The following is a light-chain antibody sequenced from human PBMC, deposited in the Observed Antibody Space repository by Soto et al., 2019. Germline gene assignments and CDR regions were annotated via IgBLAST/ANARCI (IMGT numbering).Light chain of an antibody. Sequence: DIQMTQSPSSLSAFVGDRVTITCRASQDISNYLAWYQQKPGKVPNVLIYGTSTLQSVVPSRFSGSGSGTDFTLTISGLQPEDVATYYCQKYNSAPFSFGPGTKVDIK. J-gene: IGKJ3*01. CDR2: GTS. CDR3: QKYNSAPFS. V-gene: IGKV1-27*01. CDR1: QDISNY.